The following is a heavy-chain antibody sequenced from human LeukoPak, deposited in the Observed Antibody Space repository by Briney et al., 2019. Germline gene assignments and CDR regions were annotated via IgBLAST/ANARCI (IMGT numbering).Heavy chain of an antibody. CDR2: IHQDAGEK. CDR1: GFIFSDSW. CDR3: TTSKDHYSHH. Sequence: QPGRSLRLSCAASGFIFSDSWMTWVRQSPGKGLQWVASIHQDAGEKQYVDSVRGRFTISRDNAKNSLYLQMNSLRVEDTAMYYCTTSKDHYSHHWGQGTLVTVSS. J-gene: IGHJ4*02. V-gene: IGHV3-7*05.